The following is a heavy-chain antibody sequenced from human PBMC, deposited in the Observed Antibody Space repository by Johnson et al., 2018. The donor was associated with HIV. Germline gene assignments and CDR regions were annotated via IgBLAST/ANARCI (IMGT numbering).Heavy chain of an antibody. CDR3: AQKAVAGTFTDAFDI. V-gene: IGHV3-9*01. Sequence: VESGGGLVQPGGSLRLSCAASGFTFDDYAMHWVRQAPGKGLEWVSGISWNSGSIGYADSVKGRFTISRDNAKNSLYLQMNSLRAEDTALYYCAQKAVAGTFTDAFDIWGQGTMVTVSS. CDR2: ISWNSGSI. J-gene: IGHJ3*02. CDR1: GFTFDDYA. D-gene: IGHD6-19*01.